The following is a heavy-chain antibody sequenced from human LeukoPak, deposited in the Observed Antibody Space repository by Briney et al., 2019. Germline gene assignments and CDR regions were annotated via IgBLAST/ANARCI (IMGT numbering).Heavy chain of an antibody. J-gene: IGHJ4*02. Sequence: SETLSLTCTVSGGSISSYHWSWLRQPPGKGLEWIGYIYYSGSTNYNPSLKSRVTISVDTSKNQFSLKLSSVTAAETAVYYCASFIVYYGSGASYYFDYWGQGTLVTVSS. D-gene: IGHD3-10*01. CDR1: GGSISSYH. CDR3: ASFIVYYGSGASYYFDY. CDR2: IYYSGST. V-gene: IGHV4-59*01.